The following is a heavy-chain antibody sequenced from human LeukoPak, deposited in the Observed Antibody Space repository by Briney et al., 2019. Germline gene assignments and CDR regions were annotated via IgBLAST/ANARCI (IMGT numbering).Heavy chain of an antibody. D-gene: IGHD6-13*01. CDR2: IYSGGST. J-gene: IGHJ4*02. Sequence: GGSLRLSCTASGFTVSNNYMNWVRQAPGKGLEWVSLIYSGGSTQYADSVKGRFTISRDNSKNTLYLQMNSLRVEDTAVYYCARDPPGIAASVSGGWGPGALVTVSS. CDR3: ARDPPGIAASVSGG. CDR1: GFTVSNNY. V-gene: IGHV3-53*01.